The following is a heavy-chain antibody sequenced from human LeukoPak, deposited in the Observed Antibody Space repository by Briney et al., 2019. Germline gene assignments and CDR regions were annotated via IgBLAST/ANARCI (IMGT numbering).Heavy chain of an antibody. CDR2: ISSTSSFI. CDR3: GSSPSPYYDFWSGYYSTDAFDI. CDR1: GFTFSSYS. J-gene: IGHJ3*02. Sequence: GGSLRLSCAASGFTFSSYSINWVRQAPGKGLEWVSCISSTSSFIYYADSVKGRFTISRDNAKNSLYLQMNSLRAEDTAVYYCGSSPSPYYDFWSGYYSTDAFDIWGQGTMVTVSS. V-gene: IGHV3-21*01. D-gene: IGHD3-3*01.